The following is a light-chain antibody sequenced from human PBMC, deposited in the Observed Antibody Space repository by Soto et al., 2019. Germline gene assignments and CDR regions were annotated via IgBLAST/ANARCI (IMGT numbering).Light chain of an antibody. Sequence: QSVLTQPPSVSAAPGQKVTISCSGSSSNIGNNYVSWYQQLPGTAPKLLIYDNNKRPSGIPDRFSGSKSGTSATLGITGLQTGDEADYYCGTWDSSLSAPWVFRTGTKLTVL. V-gene: IGLV1-51*01. J-gene: IGLJ1*01. CDR1: SSNIGNNY. CDR2: DNN. CDR3: GTWDSSLSAPWV.